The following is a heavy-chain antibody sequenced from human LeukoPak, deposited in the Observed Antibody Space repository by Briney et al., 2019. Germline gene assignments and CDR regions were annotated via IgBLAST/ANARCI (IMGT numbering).Heavy chain of an antibody. CDR3: AKGVKFGELSFRGDYFDY. Sequence: PGGSLRLSCAASGFTFDDYGMSWVRQAPGKGLEWVSGINWNGGSTGYADSVKGRFTISRDNAKNSLYLQMNSLRAEDTALYYCAKGVKFGELSFRGDYFDYWGQGTLVTVSS. J-gene: IGHJ4*02. V-gene: IGHV3-20*04. D-gene: IGHD3-10*01. CDR1: GFTFDDYG. CDR2: INWNGGST.